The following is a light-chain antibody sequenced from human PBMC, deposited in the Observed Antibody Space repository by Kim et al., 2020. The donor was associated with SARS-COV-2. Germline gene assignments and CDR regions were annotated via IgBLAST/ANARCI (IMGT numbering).Light chain of an antibody. CDR3: QQYYSYPWT. CDR2: DAS. CDR1: QGISRN. J-gene: IGKJ1*01. Sequence: AIQMTQSPSSVSASTGERVTITCRASQGISRNLAWYQQKPGKAPELLMYDASTLQSGVLSRFSGSGSGTDFTLTINSLQSEDSATYYCQQYYSYPWTFGQGTKVDIK. V-gene: IGKV1-8*01.